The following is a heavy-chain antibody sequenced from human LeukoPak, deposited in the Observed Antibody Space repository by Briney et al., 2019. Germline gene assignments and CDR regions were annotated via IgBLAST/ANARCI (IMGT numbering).Heavy chain of an antibody. D-gene: IGHD5-24*01. V-gene: IGHV5-51*01. CDR3: ARHDDGDGYSGFDAFDI. Sequence: KPGESLKISCKGSGYSFTSYWIGWVRQMPGKGLEWMGIIYTGDSDTRYSPSFQGQVTISADKSISTAYLQWSSLKASDAAMYYCARHDDGDGYSGFDAFDIWGQGTMVTVSS. J-gene: IGHJ3*02. CDR1: GYSFTSYW. CDR2: IYTGDSDT.